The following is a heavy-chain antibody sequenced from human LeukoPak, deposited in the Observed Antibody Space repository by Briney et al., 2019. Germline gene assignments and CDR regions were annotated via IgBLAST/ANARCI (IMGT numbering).Heavy chain of an antibody. V-gene: IGHV1-18*01. CDR2: ISAYNGNT. D-gene: IGHD2-2*01. CDR1: GYTFTSYG. J-gene: IGHJ5*02. CDR3: ARDALPAAILRKNWFDP. Sequence: ASVKVSCKASGYTFTSYGISWVRQAPGQGLEWMGWISAYNGNTNYAQKLQGRVTMTTDTSTSTAYMELRSLRSDDTAVYYCARDALPAAILRKNWFDPWGQGTLVTVSS.